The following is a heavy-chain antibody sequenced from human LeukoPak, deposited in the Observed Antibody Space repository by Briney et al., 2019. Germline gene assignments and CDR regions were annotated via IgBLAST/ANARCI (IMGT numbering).Heavy chain of an antibody. Sequence: GGSLRLSCAASGFTFSNAWMSWVRQAPGKGLEWVGRIKSKTDGGTTDYAAPVKGRFTISRDDSKNTLYLQMNSLKTEDTAVYYCTTDSESGSYWREGSYYYYYYMDVWGKGTTVTVSS. D-gene: IGHD1-26*01. CDR2: IKSKTDGGTT. V-gene: IGHV3-15*01. CDR3: TTDSESGSYWREGSYYYYYYMDV. CDR1: GFTFSNAW. J-gene: IGHJ6*03.